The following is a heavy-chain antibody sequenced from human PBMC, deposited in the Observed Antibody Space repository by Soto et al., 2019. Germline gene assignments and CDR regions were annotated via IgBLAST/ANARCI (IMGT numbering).Heavy chain of an antibody. V-gene: IGHV3-74*01. CDR2: MNMDGSRT. J-gene: IGHJ4*02. D-gene: IGHD2-21*01. Sequence: EVQLVESGGGLVRPGGSLRLSGAASGFTFSIYWMHWVRQAPGKGLVWVSRMNMDGSRTSYADFAKGRFTISRDDAKSTVYLQMSNLRAEDTAVYYCVRGDGDRYDGHGYLGRHWGQGTLVTVSS. CDR1: GFTFSIYW. CDR3: VRGDGDRYDGHGYLGRH.